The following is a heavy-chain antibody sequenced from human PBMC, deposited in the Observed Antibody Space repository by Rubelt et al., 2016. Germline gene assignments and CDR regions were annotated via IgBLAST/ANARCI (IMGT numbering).Heavy chain of an antibody. Sequence: QVQLVQSGAEVRKPGASVKVSCKTSGYSFTSYAMHWVRQAPGQRLEWMGWINGGNGNTKYSQKFQGGVTITRDTSANTAYMELSRLRSEDTAVYYCARESSSSWYEYYFDYWGQGTLVAVSS. D-gene: IGHD6-13*01. V-gene: IGHV1-3*01. J-gene: IGHJ4*02. CDR3: ARESSSSWYEYYFDY. CDR1: GYSFTSYA. CDR2: INGGNGNT.